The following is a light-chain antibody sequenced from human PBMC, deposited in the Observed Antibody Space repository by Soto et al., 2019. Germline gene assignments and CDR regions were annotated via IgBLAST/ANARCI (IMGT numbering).Light chain of an antibody. CDR3: QQRSDWPPIT. J-gene: IGKJ5*01. CDR1: QSVSTY. Sequence: VLTQSPHTLSLSPGDRATLSCRASQSVSTYLAWYQQKPGQAPRLLIYDASNRAPGIPARFSGSGSGTDFTLTISSLEPEDFAVYYCQQRSDWPPITFGQGTRLEIK. V-gene: IGKV3-11*01. CDR2: DAS.